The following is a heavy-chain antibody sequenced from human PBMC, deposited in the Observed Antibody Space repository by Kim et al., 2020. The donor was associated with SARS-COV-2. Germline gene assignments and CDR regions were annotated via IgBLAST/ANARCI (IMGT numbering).Heavy chain of an antibody. J-gene: IGHJ4*01. D-gene: IGHD1-26*01. CDR1: GFTVSSNY. CDR2: IYSGGST. Sequence: GGSLRLSCAVSGFTVSSNYMSWVRQAPGKGLEWVSVIYSGGSTYYADSVKGRFTISRDNSKNTLYLQMNSLRAEDTAVYYCARAPERELRRAYSFDYWG. V-gene: IGHV3-66*01. CDR3: ARAPERELRRAYSFDY.